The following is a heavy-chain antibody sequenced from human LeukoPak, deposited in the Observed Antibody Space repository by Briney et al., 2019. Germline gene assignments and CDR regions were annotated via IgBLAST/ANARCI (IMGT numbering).Heavy chain of an antibody. V-gene: IGHV4-39*07. D-gene: IGHD3-10*01. Sequence: SETLSLTCTVSGGSISSSSYYWGWIRQPPGKGLEWIGSIYYSGSTYYNPSLKSRVTISVDTSKNQFSLKLSSVTAADTAVYYCAARSGSYYNVGPPPDYWGQGTLVTVSS. CDR2: IYYSGST. CDR1: GGSISSSSYY. J-gene: IGHJ4*02. CDR3: AARSGSYYNVGPPPDY.